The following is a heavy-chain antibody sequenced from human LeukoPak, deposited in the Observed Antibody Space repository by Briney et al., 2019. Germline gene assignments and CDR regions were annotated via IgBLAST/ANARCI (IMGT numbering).Heavy chain of an antibody. CDR3: AREDYYDSSGYQRDY. J-gene: IGHJ4*02. D-gene: IGHD3-22*01. V-gene: IGHV1-69*04. CDR2: IIPILGIA. Sequence: SVKVSCKASGGTFSSYAISWVRQAPGQGLEWMGRIIPILGIANYAQKFQGRVTITADKSTSTAYMELSSLRSEDTAVYYCAREDYYDSSGYQRDYWGQGNLVTVSS. CDR1: GGTFSSYA.